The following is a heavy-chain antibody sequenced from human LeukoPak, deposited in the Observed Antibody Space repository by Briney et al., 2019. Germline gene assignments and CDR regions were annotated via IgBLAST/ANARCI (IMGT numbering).Heavy chain of an antibody. Sequence: SETLSLTCAVYGGSFSGYYWSWIRQPPGKGLEWIGEINHSGSTNYNPSLKSRVTISVDTSKNQFSLKLSSVTAADTAVYYCASGGYSGYAFDYWGQGILVTVSS. D-gene: IGHD5-12*01. J-gene: IGHJ4*02. CDR2: INHSGST. CDR1: GGSFSGYY. V-gene: IGHV4-34*01. CDR3: ASGGYSGYAFDY.